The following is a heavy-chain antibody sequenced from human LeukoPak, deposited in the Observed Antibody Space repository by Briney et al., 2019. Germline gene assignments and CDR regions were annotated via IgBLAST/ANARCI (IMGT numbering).Heavy chain of an antibody. J-gene: IGHJ4*02. Sequence: ASVKVSCKASGYTFTGYYMHWVRQAPGQELEWMGWINPNSGGTNYAQKFQGRVAMTRDTSISTAYMELSRLRSDDTAVYYCARPYSSSSPRPYFDYWGQGTLVTVSS. CDR1: GYTFTGYY. V-gene: IGHV1-2*02. CDR2: INPNSGGT. CDR3: ARPYSSSSPRPYFDY. D-gene: IGHD6-6*01.